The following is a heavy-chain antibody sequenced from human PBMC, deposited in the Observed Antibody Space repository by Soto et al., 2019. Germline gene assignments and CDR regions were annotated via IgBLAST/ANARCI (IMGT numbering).Heavy chain of an antibody. CDR3: ARDFLGYYDFWSGYYGDYYYHMDV. V-gene: IGHV1-46*03. Sequence: ASVTVSCTASGYTFTSYYMHWVRQAPGQGLEWMGIINPSGGSTSYAQKFQGRVTMTRDTSTSTVYMELSSLRSEDTAVYYCARDFLGYYDFWSGYYGDYYYHMDVWGKGTTVTVSS. J-gene: IGHJ6*03. D-gene: IGHD3-3*01. CDR1: GYTFTSYY. CDR2: INPSGGST.